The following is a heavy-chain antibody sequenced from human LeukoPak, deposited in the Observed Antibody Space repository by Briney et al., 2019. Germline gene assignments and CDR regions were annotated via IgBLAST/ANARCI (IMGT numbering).Heavy chain of an antibody. CDR3: ARMGHDILVPSGMDV. V-gene: IGHV3-7*01. CDR2: IKQDGSER. J-gene: IGHJ6*02. D-gene: IGHD1-1*01. CDR1: GFTFSSYW. Sequence: GGSLRLSCAASGFTFSSYWMSWVRQAPGKGLEWVANIKQDGSERYYVDSVKGRFTISRDNAKNSLFLQMSSLRGEDTAVYYCARMGHDILVPSGMDVWGQGTTVTVSS.